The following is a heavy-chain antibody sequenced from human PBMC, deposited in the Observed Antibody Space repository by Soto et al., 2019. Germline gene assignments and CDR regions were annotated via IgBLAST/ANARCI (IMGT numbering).Heavy chain of an antibody. D-gene: IGHD3-22*01. Sequence: ASVKVSCKASGYTFTDSYIHWVRQAPGKGLEWMGLISPSSGATQYARKFQGWVTVTRDTSTSTVYLDVSRLKSDGSAVYYCARELYDNGPSGLDVWGQGTTVTVSS. CDR2: ISPSSGAT. J-gene: IGHJ6*02. CDR1: GYTFTDSY. CDR3: ARELYDNGPSGLDV. V-gene: IGHV1-2*04.